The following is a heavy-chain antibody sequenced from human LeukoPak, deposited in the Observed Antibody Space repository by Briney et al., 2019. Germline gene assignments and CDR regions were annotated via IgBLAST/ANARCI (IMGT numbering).Heavy chain of an antibody. J-gene: IGHJ5*02. D-gene: IGHD2-2*01. CDR1: GYSFTSYW. Sequence: GESLKISCKGSGYSFTSYWIGWVRQMPGKGLEWMGIIYPGDSDTRYSPSFQGQVTISADKSISTAYLQWSSLKASDTAMYYCARGGYCSSTSCPTGGNWFDPWGQGTLVTVSS. CDR2: IYPGDSDT. CDR3: ARGGYCSSTSCPTGGNWFDP. V-gene: IGHV5-51*01.